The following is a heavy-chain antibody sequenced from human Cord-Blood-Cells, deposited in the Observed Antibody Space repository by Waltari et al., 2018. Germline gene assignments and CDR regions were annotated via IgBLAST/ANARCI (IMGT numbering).Heavy chain of an antibody. Sequence: EVQLVASGGGLVQPGGSLSLSCAASGFTFSSYSMNWVRQAPGKGLEGVSYISRSSSTIYYADSVKGRFTISRDNAKNSLYLQMNSLRDEDTAVDYCARVTAVADWFDPWGQGTLVTVSS. J-gene: IGHJ5*02. V-gene: IGHV3-48*02. CDR2: ISRSSSTI. D-gene: IGHD6-19*01. CDR3: ARVTAVADWFDP. CDR1: GFTFSSYS.